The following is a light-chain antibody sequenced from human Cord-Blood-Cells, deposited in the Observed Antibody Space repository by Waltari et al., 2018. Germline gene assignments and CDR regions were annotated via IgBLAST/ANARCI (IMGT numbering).Light chain of an antibody. V-gene: IGKV1-39*01. CDR2: AAS. CDR3: QQSYSTPYT. J-gene: IGKJ2*01. Sequence: DIQMTQSPSSLSASVGYRVTITCRASQSISSYLNWYQQKPGKAPKLLIYAASSLQSGVPSRFSGSGSGTDFNLTIRSLQPEDFATYYCQQSYSTPYTFGQGTKLEIK. CDR1: QSISSY.